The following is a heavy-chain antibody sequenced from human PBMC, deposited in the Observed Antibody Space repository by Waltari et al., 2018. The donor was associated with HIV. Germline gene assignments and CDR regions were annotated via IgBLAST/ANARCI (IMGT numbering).Heavy chain of an antibody. CDR3: ARHGQPYYNVGTGYYILDNWFDP. D-gene: IGHD3-22*01. CDR1: GYIFTNSC. Sequence: EVRPVQSGVEVNRSGEYLRFSCKCSGYIFTNSCVAWVRQIRWRGLEWMGISYPCDSDTSNSPSFEGHVTISFDKSVNVAYLQGSSLRSSNTALNYCARHGQPYYNVGTGYYILDNWFDPWGQGTQVTASS. V-gene: IGHV5-51*01. CDR2: SYPCDSDT. J-gene: IGHJ5*02.